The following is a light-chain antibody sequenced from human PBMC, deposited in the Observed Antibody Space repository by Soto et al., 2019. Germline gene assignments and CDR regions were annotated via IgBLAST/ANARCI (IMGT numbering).Light chain of an antibody. Sequence: VLTQPPSVSAAPGQKVTISCSGSSSNIGNNYVSWYQQLPGTAPKLLIYENNKRPSGIPDRFSGSKSGTSATLGITGLQTGDEADYYCGTWDSGLSAVVFGGGTKVTVL. CDR3: GTWDSGLSAVV. J-gene: IGLJ2*01. V-gene: IGLV1-51*02. CDR2: ENN. CDR1: SSNIGNNY.